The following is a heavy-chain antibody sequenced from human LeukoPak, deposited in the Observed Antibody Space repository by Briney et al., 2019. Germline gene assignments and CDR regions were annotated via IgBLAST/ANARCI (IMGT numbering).Heavy chain of an antibody. CDR3: VGIAVAGTIPSTN. V-gene: IGHV4-34*01. J-gene: IGHJ4*02. CDR2: INHSGST. D-gene: IGHD6-19*01. CDR1: GGSFSGYY. Sequence: SETLSLTCAVYGGSFSGYYWSWIRQPPGKGLEWIGEINHSGSTNYNPSLKSRVTISVDTSKNQFSLKLSSVTAADTAVYHCVGIAVAGTIPSTNGGQGTLVTVSS.